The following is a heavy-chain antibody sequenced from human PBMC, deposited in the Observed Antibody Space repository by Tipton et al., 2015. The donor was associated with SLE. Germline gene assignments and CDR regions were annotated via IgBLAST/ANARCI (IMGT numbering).Heavy chain of an antibody. CDR1: GGTFSSYA. CDR3: AISLGGAPGVESYAFDI. CDR2: IIPIFGTA. J-gene: IGHJ3*02. D-gene: IGHD3-16*01. V-gene: IGHV1-69*05. Sequence: QSGPEVKKPGSSVKVSCKASGGTFSSYAISWVRQAPGQGLEWMGGIIPIFGTANYAQKLQGRVTMTTDTSTSTAYMELRSLRSDDTAVYYCAISLGGAPGVESYAFDIWGQGTMVTVSS.